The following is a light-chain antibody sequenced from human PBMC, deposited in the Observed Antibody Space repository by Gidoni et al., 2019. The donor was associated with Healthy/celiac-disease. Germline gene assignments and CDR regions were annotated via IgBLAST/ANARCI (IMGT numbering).Light chain of an antibody. CDR3: QQYGSSRT. J-gene: IGKJ2*01. CDR1: QSVSSSY. V-gene: IGKV3-20*01. Sequence: DIVLTQSPGTLSLSPGERATLSCRASQSVSSSYLAWYQQKPGQAPRLLIYGASSRATGIPDRFSGSGSGTDFTLTISRLEPEDFAVYYCQQYGSSRTFXQXTKLEIK. CDR2: GAS.